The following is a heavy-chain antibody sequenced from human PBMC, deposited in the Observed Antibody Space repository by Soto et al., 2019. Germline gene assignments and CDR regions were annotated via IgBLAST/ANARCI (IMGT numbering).Heavy chain of an antibody. V-gene: IGHV1-18*01. CDR1: GYTFISYG. Sequence: VSCKASGYTFISYGITWVRQAPGQGLEWMGWISAYNGNTKYAQKLQGRVTMTTDTSTSTAYMERRSLRSDDTAVYYGARGRDSSGYYDFYYLGQGPLLTVSS. D-gene: IGHD3-22*01. J-gene: IGHJ4*02. CDR3: ARGRDSSGYYDFYY. CDR2: ISAYNGNT.